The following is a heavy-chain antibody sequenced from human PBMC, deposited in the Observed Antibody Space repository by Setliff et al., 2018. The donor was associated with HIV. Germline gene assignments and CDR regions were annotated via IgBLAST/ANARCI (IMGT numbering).Heavy chain of an antibody. Sequence: PGGSLRLSCAASGFILSSYVMSWVRQAPGKGLEWVSGISDSGGSTYYADSVKGRFTISRDNGKDSLYLQMNSLRADDTALYYCAREGQATDSFDIWGQGTMVTVSS. D-gene: IGHD5-12*01. CDR3: AREGQATDSFDI. CDR1: GFILSSYV. CDR2: ISDSGGST. J-gene: IGHJ3*02. V-gene: IGHV3-23*01.